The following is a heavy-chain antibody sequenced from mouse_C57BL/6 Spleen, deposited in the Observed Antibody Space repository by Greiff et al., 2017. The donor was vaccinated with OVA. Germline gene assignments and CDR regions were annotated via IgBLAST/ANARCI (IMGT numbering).Heavy chain of an antibody. D-gene: IGHD2-1*01. CDR1: GFTFSSYA. Sequence: EVQLVESGEGLVKPGGSLKLSCAASGFTFSSYAMSWVRQTPEKRLEWVAYISSGGDYTYYADTVKGRFTISRDNARNTLYLQMSSLKSEDTAMYYCTREGNYGNYVGAMDYWGQGTSVTVSS. J-gene: IGHJ4*01. CDR2: ISSGGDYT. V-gene: IGHV5-9-1*02. CDR3: TREGNYGNYVGAMDY.